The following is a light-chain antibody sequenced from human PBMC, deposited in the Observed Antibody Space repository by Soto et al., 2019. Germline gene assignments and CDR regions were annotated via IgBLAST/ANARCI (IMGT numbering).Light chain of an antibody. V-gene: IGLV2-14*03. Sequence: QSALTQTASVSGSPGQSITISCTGTSSDIGGYNYVSWYQHHPGKAPKLMIYDVSHRPSGVSNRFSGSKSGNTASLTISGLQAEDEADYYCISYTISSVVFGGGTKLTVL. J-gene: IGLJ2*01. CDR1: SSDIGGYNY. CDR2: DVS. CDR3: ISYTISSVV.